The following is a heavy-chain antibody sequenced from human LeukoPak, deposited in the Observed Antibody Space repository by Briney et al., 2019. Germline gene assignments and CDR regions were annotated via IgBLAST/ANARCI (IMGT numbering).Heavy chain of an antibody. D-gene: IGHD3-22*01. CDR1: GFNFSNYA. CDR3: AKDQPFHLIVMIIDAFDI. J-gene: IGHJ3*02. V-gene: IGHV3-23*01. CDR2: ISGSGRYA. Sequence: GGSLRLSCTASGFNFSNYAMNWVRQAPGKGLEWVSTISGSGRYAHYADSVRGRFIISRDNSKNTLYLQMNSLRAEDTAVYYCAKDQPFHLIVMIIDAFDIWGQGTMVTVSS.